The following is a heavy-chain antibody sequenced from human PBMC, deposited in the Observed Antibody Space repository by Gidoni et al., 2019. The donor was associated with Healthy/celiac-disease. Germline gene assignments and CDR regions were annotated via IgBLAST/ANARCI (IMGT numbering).Heavy chain of an antibody. J-gene: IGHJ5*02. CDR2: IIPIFGTA. CDR1: GGTFSSYA. D-gene: IGHD2-15*01. CDR3: ARARDWRGYCSGGSCYDWFDP. V-gene: IGHV1-69*01. Sequence: QVQLVQSGAAVKKPGSSVKVSCKASGGTFSSYAISWVRQAPGQGLEWMGGIIPIFGTANYAQKFQGRVTITADESTSTAYMELSSLRSEDTAVYYCARARDWRGYCSGGSCYDWFDPWGQGTLVTVSS.